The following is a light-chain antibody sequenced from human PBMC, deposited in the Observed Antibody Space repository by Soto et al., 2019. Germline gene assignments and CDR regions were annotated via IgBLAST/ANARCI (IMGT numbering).Light chain of an antibody. CDR3: QQYKNWPL. J-gene: IGKJ5*01. CDR2: GAS. V-gene: IGKV3-15*01. CDR1: HSVNSH. Sequence: MMMTQSPATLAVSPCERVTLSYRTSHSVNSHVAWYQQKPGQAPRLLLYGASTRATGIPVRFSGSGFGTEFTLTISSLQSEDFAVYYCQQYKNWPLFGQGTRLEIK.